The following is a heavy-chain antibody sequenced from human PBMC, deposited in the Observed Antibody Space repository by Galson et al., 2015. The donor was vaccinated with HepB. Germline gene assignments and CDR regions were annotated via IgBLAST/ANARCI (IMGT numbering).Heavy chain of an antibody. Sequence: SLRLSCAASGFTFSSYGMHWVRQAPGKGLEWVAVISYDGSNKYYADSVKGRFTISRDSSKNTLYLQMNSLRAEDTAVYYCARAAYDFWRNYYYYYMDVWGKGTTVTVSS. CDR1: GFTFSSYG. D-gene: IGHD3-3*01. CDR3: ARAAYDFWRNYYYYYMDV. J-gene: IGHJ6*03. V-gene: IGHV3-30*03. CDR2: ISYDGSNK.